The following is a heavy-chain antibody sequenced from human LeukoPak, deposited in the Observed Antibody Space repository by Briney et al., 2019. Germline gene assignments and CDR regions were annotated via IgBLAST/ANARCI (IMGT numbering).Heavy chain of an antibody. J-gene: IGHJ3*02. D-gene: IGHD6-19*01. CDR3: WLVVSAFDI. Sequence: GGSLRLSCAASGFTFSSYEMNWVRQAPGXXLEWVSYISSSGSTIYYADSVKGRFTISRENAKNSLYLQMNSLRAEDTAVYYCWLVVSAFDIWGQGTMVTVSS. CDR2: ISSSGSTI. V-gene: IGHV3-48*03. CDR1: GFTFSSYE.